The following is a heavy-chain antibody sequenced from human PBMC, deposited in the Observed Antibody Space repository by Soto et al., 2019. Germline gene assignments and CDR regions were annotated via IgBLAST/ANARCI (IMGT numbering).Heavy chain of an antibody. CDR2: IIPIFGTA. CDR1: GGTFSSYA. J-gene: IGHJ6*02. V-gene: IGHV1-69*13. D-gene: IGHD3-10*01. CDR3: ARFTLRGEYEVARYYGMDV. Sequence: SVKVSCKASGGTFSSYAISWVRQAPGQGLEWMGGIIPIFGTANYAQKFQGRVTITADESTSTAYMELSSLRSEDTAVYYCARFTLRGEYEVARYYGMDVWGQGTTVTVSS.